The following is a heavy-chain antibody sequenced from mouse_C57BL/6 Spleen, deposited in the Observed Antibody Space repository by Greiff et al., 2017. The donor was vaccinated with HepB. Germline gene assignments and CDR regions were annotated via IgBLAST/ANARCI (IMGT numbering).Heavy chain of an antibody. CDR1: GYTFTDYE. CDR2: IDTETGGT. D-gene: IGHD2-2*01. Sequence: QVQLKESGAELVRPGASVTLSCKASGYTFTDYEMHWVKQTPVHGLEWIGAIDTETGGTAYNQKFKGKAILTADKSSSTAYMELRSLTSEDSAVYYCTRDAVTTKFAYWGQGTLVTVSA. CDR3: TRDAVTTKFAY. V-gene: IGHV1-15*01. J-gene: IGHJ3*01.